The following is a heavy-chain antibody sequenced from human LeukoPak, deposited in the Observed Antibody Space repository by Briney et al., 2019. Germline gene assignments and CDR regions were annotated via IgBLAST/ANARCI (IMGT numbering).Heavy chain of an antibody. D-gene: IGHD3-10*01. CDR2: INHSGST. J-gene: IGHJ4*02. CDR3: ARPGRGPFDY. V-gene: IGHV4-34*01. Sequence: SETLSLTCAVSGGSFSGYYWSWIRQPPGKGLEWIGEINHSGSTNYNPSLKSRVTISVDTSKNQFSLKLSSVTAADTAVYYCARPGRGPFDYWGQGTLVTVSS. CDR1: GGSFSGYY.